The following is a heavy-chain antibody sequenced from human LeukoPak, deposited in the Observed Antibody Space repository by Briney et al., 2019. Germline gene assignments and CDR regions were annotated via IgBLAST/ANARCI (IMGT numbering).Heavy chain of an antibody. V-gene: IGHV3-49*03. CDR1: GFTFGDYA. CDR3: TRRTRGGRYYFDY. CDR2: IRSKAYGGTT. Sequence: GGSLGLSCTASGFTFGDYAMSWFRQAPGKGLEWVGFIRSKAYGGTTEYAASVKGRFTISRDDSKSIAYLQMNSLKTEDTAVYYCTRRTRGGRYYFDYWGQGTLVTVSS. J-gene: IGHJ4*02. D-gene: IGHD2-15*01.